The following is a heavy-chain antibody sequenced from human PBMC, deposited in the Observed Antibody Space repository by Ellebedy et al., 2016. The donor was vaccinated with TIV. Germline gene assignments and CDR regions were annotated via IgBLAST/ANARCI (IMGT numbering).Heavy chain of an antibody. V-gene: IGHV4-59*08. CDR1: GGSISTYY. CDR3: ARLERRGGSYFDY. J-gene: IGHJ4*02. CDR2: IYYSGST. Sequence: MPSETLSLTCTVSGGSISTYYWSWIRQPPGKGLEWIGYIYYSGSTKYNPSLKSRVTISVDTSKNQFSLKLSSVTAADTAVYYCARLERRGGSYFDYWGQGTLVTVSS. D-gene: IGHD3-16*01.